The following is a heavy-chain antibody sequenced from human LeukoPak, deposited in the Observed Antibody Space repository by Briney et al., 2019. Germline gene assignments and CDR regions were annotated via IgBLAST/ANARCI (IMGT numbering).Heavy chain of an antibody. CDR1: GYSFTGYS. CDR2: IYPGDSDT. V-gene: IGHV5-51*01. Sequence: GESLKIPCKASGYSFTGYSIGWVRQMPGQGLEWMGIIYPGDSDTKYSPSFQGHVTFSADKSISTAYLEWSSLKASDTAMYYCASQGASGPLDYWGQGTLVTVSS. J-gene: IGHJ4*02. CDR3: ASQGASGPLDY.